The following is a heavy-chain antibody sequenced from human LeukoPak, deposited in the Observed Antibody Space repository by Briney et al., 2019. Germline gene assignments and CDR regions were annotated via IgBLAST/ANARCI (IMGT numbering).Heavy chain of an antibody. Sequence: ASVKVSCKASGGTFSSYAISWVRQAPGQGLEWMGGIIPIFGTANYAQKFQGRVTITADESTSTAYMELSSLRSEDTAAYYCARSPFPTHHNAYYYMDVWGKGTTVTVSS. CDR2: IIPIFGTA. V-gene: IGHV1-69*13. D-gene: IGHD1-1*01. CDR3: ARSPFPTHHNAYYYMDV. CDR1: GGTFSSYA. J-gene: IGHJ6*03.